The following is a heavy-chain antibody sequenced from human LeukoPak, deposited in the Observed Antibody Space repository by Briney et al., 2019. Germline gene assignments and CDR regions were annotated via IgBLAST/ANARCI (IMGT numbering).Heavy chain of an antibody. V-gene: IGHV4-39*01. CDR1: GGSLSSSSYY. CDR3: ARSRLTFWSGYSLSPSFAY. Sequence: PSETLSLTCTVPGGSLSSSSYYWGWIRQPPGKGLEWIGSVYYSGTTYYNPSLKSRVTISVDTSKNQFSLKLSSVTAADTAVYYCARSRLTFWSGYSLSPSFAYWGQGTLVTVSS. D-gene: IGHD3-3*01. CDR2: VYYSGTT. J-gene: IGHJ4*02.